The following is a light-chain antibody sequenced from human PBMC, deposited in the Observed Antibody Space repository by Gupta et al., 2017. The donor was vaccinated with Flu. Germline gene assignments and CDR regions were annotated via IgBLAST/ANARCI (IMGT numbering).Light chain of an antibody. V-gene: IGKV2-28*01. CDR1: QSLLHSNGYNY. CDR2: LGS. J-gene: IGKJ1*01. CDR3: MQALQTHGRWT. Sequence: DIVMTQSPLSLPVTPGEPASISCRSSQSLLHSNGYNYLDWYLQKPGQSPQLLIYLGSNRASGVTDRCSGSGAGTEFKLKISRGEAEDVGVYYCMQALQTHGRWTFGQGTKVEIK.